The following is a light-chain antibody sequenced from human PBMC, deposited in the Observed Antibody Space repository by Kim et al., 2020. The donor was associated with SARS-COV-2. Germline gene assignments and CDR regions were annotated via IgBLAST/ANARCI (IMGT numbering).Light chain of an antibody. V-gene: IGKV1-39*01. J-gene: IGKJ2*01. Sequence: SASVGDRVTITCRASQSISSYLNWYQQNSGKAPKVLIYAASKLLSGVPSRFSGSRSGTEFTLTISSLQPEDFATYYCQQSFSTPYTFGQGTKLEI. CDR1: QSISSY. CDR3: QQSFSTPYT. CDR2: AAS.